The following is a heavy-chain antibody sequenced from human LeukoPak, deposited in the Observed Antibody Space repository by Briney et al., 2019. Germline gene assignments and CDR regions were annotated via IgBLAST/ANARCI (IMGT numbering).Heavy chain of an antibody. J-gene: IGHJ6*03. CDR2: MNPNSGNT. CDR3: ARTQGPYYYYYYMDV. CDR1: GYTFTSYD. Sequence: ASVTVSCKASGYTFTSYDINWVRQATGQGLEWMGWMNPNSGNTGYAQKFQGRVTMTRNTSISTAYMELSSLRSEDTVVYYCARTQGPYYYYYYMDVWGKGTTVTVSS. V-gene: IGHV1-8*01.